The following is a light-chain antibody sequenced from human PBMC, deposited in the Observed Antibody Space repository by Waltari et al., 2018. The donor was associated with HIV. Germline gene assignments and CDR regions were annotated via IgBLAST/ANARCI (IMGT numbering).Light chain of an antibody. CDR1: RSNIGVYNF. CDR2: DVT. Sequence: QSALTQPASLSGSPGQSITISCTGTRSNIGVYNFVSWYRQHPTKAPQLNIFDVTKRPSGISNRFSGSKSANTASLTISGLQAEDEADYYCVSYTSGNTWVFGGGTKVTVL. CDR3: VSYTSGNTWV. J-gene: IGLJ3*02. V-gene: IGLV2-14*03.